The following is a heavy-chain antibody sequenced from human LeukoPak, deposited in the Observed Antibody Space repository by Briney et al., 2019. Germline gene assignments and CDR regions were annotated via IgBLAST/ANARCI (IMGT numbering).Heavy chain of an antibody. D-gene: IGHD3/OR15-3a*01. V-gene: IGHV3-9*01. Sequence: GGSLRLSCAASGFTFDDYAMHWVRQAPGKGLEWVSGINWNSGSKGYADSVKGRFTISRDNAKNSLYLQMNSLRVEDTAVYYCMRDSTSAAWTGDYWGQGTLVTVSS. CDR3: MRDSTSAAWTGDY. J-gene: IGHJ4*02. CDR2: INWNSGSK. CDR1: GFTFDDYA.